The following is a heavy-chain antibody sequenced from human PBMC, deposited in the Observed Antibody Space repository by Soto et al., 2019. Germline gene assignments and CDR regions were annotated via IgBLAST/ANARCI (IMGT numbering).Heavy chain of an antibody. CDR1: GVSISSFY. Sequence: QVQLQESGPGPVKASETLPLTCTVSGVSISSFYWSWIRQPPGKGLEWSGYVYYTGRTNYNSSLKSRVTMSVDTSKIQLSLTMSSVTAADTAVYYCVRSNYFDYWGQGTLVTVSS. J-gene: IGHJ4*02. V-gene: IGHV4-59*01. CDR3: VRSNYFDY. CDR2: VYYTGRT.